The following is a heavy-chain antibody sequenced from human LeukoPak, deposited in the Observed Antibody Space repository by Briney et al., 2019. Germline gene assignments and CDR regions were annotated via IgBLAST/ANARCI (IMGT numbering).Heavy chain of an antibody. J-gene: IGHJ4*02. CDR3: TRERRGTYYAFES. Sequence: GGALRLSYAVSGFRLSDYSISWSRQSPGNGPESSSYGMSGPESTNYADSVKHRFTLSRDNAKNSVALQVAGLRAADTAVYFCTRERRGTYYAFESWGQGTLVTVSS. CDR2: GMSGPEST. CDR1: GFRLSDYS. V-gene: IGHV3-11*05. D-gene: IGHD3-16*01.